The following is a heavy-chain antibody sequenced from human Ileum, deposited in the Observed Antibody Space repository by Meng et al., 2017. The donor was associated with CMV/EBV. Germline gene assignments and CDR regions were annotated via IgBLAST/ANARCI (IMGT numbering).Heavy chain of an antibody. CDR2: ISSDGSST. CDR1: EFSFGPYG. V-gene: IGHV3-74*03. CDR3: ARAYGGNLPFDY. J-gene: IGHJ4*02. Sequence: SCAVSEFSFGPYGMHWVRQAPGKGLVWVSRISSDGSSTTYADSVKGRFTISRDNAKNTLYLQVNSLRAEDTAVYYCARAYGGNLPFDYWGQGTLVTVSS. D-gene: IGHD4-23*01.